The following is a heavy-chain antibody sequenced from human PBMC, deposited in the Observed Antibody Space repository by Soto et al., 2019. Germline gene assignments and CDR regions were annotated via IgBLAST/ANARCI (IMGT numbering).Heavy chain of an antibody. D-gene: IGHD1-1*01. CDR3: AREGFSNYPDY. V-gene: IGHV4-30-4*01. CDR1: GGSISSGDYY. J-gene: IGHJ4*02. CDR2: IYYSGST. Sequence: QVQLQESGPGLVKPSQTLPLTCTVSGGSISSGDYYWSWIRQPPGKGLEWIGYIYYSGSTFYNPSLKSRVSISLDTSKSQFSLKLNSVTAADTAVYYCAREGFSNYPDYWGQGTLVTVSS.